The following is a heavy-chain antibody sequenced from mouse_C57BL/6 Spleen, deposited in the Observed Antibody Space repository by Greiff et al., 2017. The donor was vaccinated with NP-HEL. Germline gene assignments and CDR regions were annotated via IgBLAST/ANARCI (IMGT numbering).Heavy chain of an antibody. CDR1: GFSLTSYG. D-gene: IGHD4-1*01. CDR2: IWRGGST. Sequence: QVQLQQSGPGLVQPSQSLSITCTVSGFSLTSYGVHWVRQSPGKGLEWLGVIWRGGSTDYNAAFMSRLSITKDNSKSQVFFKMNSLQADDTAIYYCAKMANWDLYAMDYWGQGTSVTVSS. J-gene: IGHJ4*01. V-gene: IGHV2-5*01. CDR3: AKMANWDLYAMDY.